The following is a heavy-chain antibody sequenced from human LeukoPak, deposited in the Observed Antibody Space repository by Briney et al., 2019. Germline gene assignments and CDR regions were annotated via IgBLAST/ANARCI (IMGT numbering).Heavy chain of an antibody. J-gene: IGHJ4*02. CDR2: IYYSEDT. CDR1: GGSITNYY. CDR3: ARLNKVVAASNY. Sequence: PSETLSLTCPVSGGSITNYYWSWIRQPPGKGLEWIAYIYYSEDTNYNPSLKSRVTISVDTSKSQFSLKLSSVTAADTAVYYCARLNKVVAASNYWGQGTLVTVSS. D-gene: IGHD2-15*01. V-gene: IGHV4-59*08.